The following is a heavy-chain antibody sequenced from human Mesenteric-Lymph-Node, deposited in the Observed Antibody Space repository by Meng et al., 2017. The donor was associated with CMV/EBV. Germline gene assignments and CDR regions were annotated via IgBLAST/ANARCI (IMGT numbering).Heavy chain of an antibody. CDR1: DGSFSNYY. J-gene: IGHJ6*02. Sequence: SQTLSLTCAVDDGSFSNYYWSWVRQSPGKGLEWIGEINDGGNTNYNPSLKSRVTISVDTSKSQFSLKVNSLTAADTAVYYCARGVVVVPAATRTNYYYGMDVWGQGTTVTVSS. V-gene: IGHV4-34*01. CDR3: ARGVVVVPAATRTNYYYGMDV. D-gene: IGHD2-2*01. CDR2: INDGGNT.